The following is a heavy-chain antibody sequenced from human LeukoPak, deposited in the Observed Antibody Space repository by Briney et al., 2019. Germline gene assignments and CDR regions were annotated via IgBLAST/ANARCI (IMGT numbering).Heavy chain of an antibody. Sequence: ASVKVSCKASGYTFTGYYMHWVRQAPGQGLEWMGWINPNSGGTNYAQKFQGRVTMTRDTSISTAYMELSSLRSEDTAIYYCARGRGGYYYYMDVWAKGTTVTVSS. CDR3: ARGRGGYYYYMDV. J-gene: IGHJ6*03. V-gene: IGHV1-2*02. CDR1: GYTFTGYY. CDR2: INPNSGGT. D-gene: IGHD2-15*01.